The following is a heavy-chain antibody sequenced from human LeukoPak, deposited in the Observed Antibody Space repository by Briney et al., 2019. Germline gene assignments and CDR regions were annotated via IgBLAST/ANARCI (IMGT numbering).Heavy chain of an antibody. J-gene: IGHJ4*02. CDR2: ISSSSNII. CDR1: GFAFSNYF. D-gene: IGHD3-10*01. V-gene: IGHV3-48*02. CDR3: AREGFYGSGRGADFDY. Sequence: GGSLRLSCAASGFAFSNYFMHWVRQAPGKGLEWVSYISSSSNIIYYADSVKGRFIISRDNAKNSLFLQMNSLRDEDTAVYYCAREGFYGSGRGADFDYWGQGALVTVSS.